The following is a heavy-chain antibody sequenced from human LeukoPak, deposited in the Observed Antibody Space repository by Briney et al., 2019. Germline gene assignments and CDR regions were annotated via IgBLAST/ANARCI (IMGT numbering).Heavy chain of an antibody. D-gene: IGHD7-27*01. CDR1: GYSFTDYY. CDR2: INPSGGST. J-gene: IGHJ4*02. CDR3: ARDGEYYFDY. V-gene: IGHV1-46*01. Sequence: ASVKVSCKASGYSFTDYYIHWVRQAPGQGLEWMGIINPSGGSTSYAQKFQGRVTMTRDTSTSTVYMELSSLRSEDTAVYYCARDGEYYFDYWGQGTLVTVSS.